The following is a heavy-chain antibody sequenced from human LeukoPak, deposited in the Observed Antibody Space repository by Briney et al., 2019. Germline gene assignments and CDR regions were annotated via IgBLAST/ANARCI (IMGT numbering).Heavy chain of an antibody. Sequence: SQTLSLTCAISGDSVSGGSAGWNWIRQSPSRGLEWLGRIYYRSKWYSDYAISVKSRITINPDTSRNQFSLQLNSVTHDDTAVYYCTGGGLVRGSLHWFDPWGEGTLVTVSS. CDR2: IYYRSKWYS. V-gene: IGHV6-1*01. D-gene: IGHD3-10*01. J-gene: IGHJ5*02. CDR1: GDSVSGGSAG. CDR3: TGGGLVRGSLHWFDP.